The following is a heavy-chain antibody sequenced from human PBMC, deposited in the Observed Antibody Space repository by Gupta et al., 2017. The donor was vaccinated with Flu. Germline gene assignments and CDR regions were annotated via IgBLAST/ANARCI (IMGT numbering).Heavy chain of an antibody. J-gene: IGHJ4*02. V-gene: IGHV4-31*03. Sequence: QVHLQESGPGLVKPSQTLSLTCTVYGASISDGRFYWTWIRQRPGKGLEWIGYIFYNGDTDYNPSLKTRVTISVDTSKDQFSLRLSSVIAADTAVYFCARDFGRYGVDYWGQGTLVTVSS. CDR1: GASISDGRFY. CDR3: ARDFGRYGVDY. D-gene: IGHD4-17*01. CDR2: IFYNGDT.